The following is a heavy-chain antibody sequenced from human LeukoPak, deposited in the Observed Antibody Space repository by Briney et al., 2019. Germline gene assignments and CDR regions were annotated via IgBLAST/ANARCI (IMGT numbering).Heavy chain of an antibody. Sequence: KPSETLSLTCTVSGGSISSSSYYWGWIRQPPGKGLEWIGTIYYSGSTYYNPSLKSRVTISVDTSKNQFSLKLNSVTAADTAVYYCARRVVDTAMDNLDYWGQGTLVTVSS. CDR3: ARRVVDTAMDNLDY. J-gene: IGHJ4*02. D-gene: IGHD5-18*01. CDR1: GGSISSSSYY. CDR2: IYYSGST. V-gene: IGHV4-39*01.